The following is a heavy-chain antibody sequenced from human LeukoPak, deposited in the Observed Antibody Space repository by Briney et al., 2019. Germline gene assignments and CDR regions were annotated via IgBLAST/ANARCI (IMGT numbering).Heavy chain of an antibody. J-gene: IGHJ4*02. D-gene: IGHD3-16*02. V-gene: IGHV4-39*01. Sequence: PSETLSLTCTVSGGSISSGSYYWGWIRQPPGKGLEWIGSIYYSGSTYYNPSLKSRVTISVDTSKNQFSLKLSSVTAADTAVYYCAKYDYVWGSYRYTEGFDYWGQGTLVTVSS. CDR3: AKYDYVWGSYRYTEGFDY. CDR1: GGSISSGSYY. CDR2: IYYSGST.